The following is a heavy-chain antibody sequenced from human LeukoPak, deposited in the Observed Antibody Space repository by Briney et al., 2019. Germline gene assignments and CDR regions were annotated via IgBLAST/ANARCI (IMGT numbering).Heavy chain of an antibody. CDR2: IYYSGST. CDR3: ARARSAAGNFDY. D-gene: IGHD6-13*01. CDR1: GGSISSGGYY. J-gene: IGHJ4*02. V-gene: IGHV4-31*01. Sequence: SQTLSLTCTVSGGSISSGGYYWSWIRQHPGRGLEWIGYIYYSGSTYYNPSLKSQVTISADTSKNQFSLTLSSVTAADTAVYYCARARSAAGNFDYWGQGTLVTVSS.